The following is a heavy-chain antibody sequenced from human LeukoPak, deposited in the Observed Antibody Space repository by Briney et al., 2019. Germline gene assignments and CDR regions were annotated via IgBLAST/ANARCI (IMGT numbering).Heavy chain of an antibody. Sequence: SETLSLTCTVSGGSISSGGYYWSWIRQHPGKGLEWIGYIYYSGSTYYNSSLKSRVTISVDTSKNQFSLKLSSVTAADTAVYYCARDVRIAAAGNDAFDIWGQGTMVTVSS. V-gene: IGHV4-31*03. CDR1: GGSISSGGYY. CDR3: ARDVRIAAAGNDAFDI. J-gene: IGHJ3*02. D-gene: IGHD6-13*01. CDR2: IYYSGST.